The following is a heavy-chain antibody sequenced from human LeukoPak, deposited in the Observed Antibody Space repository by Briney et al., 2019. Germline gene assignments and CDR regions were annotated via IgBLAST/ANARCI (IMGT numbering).Heavy chain of an antibody. Sequence: PSETLSLTCAVYGGSFSGYYWSWIRQPPGKGLGWIGEINHSGSTNYNPSLKSRVTISVDTSKNQFSLKLSSVTAADTAVYYCARAYSGYDYWGQGTLVTVSS. CDR3: ARAYSGYDY. CDR2: INHSGST. V-gene: IGHV4-34*01. D-gene: IGHD5-12*01. CDR1: GGSFSGYY. J-gene: IGHJ4*02.